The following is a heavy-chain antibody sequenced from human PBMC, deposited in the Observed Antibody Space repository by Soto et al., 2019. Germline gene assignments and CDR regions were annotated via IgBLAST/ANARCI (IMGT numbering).Heavy chain of an antibody. CDR3: AKDHQYSSGWYAGMFDY. D-gene: IGHD6-19*01. J-gene: IGHJ4*02. CDR1: GFTFSSYA. CDR2: ISGSGGST. Sequence: EVQLLGSGGGLVQPGGSLRLSCAASGFTFSSYAMSWVRQAPGKGLEWVSAISGSGGSTYYADSVKGRFTISRDNSKNTLYLQMNSLRAEDTAVYYCAKDHQYSSGWYAGMFDYWGQGTLATVSS. V-gene: IGHV3-23*01.